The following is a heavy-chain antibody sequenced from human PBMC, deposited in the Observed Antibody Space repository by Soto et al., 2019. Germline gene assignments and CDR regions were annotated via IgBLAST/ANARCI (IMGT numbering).Heavy chain of an antibody. J-gene: IGHJ4*02. CDR3: ARHTTYYDILTGYITPNFDY. V-gene: IGHV4-59*08. CDR1: GGSISSYY. Sequence: SETLSVTCTVSGGSISSYYWSWSRQPPWKGLEWIGYIYYSGSTNYNPSLKSRVTISVDTSKNQFSLKLSSVTAADTAVYYCARHTTYYDILTGYITPNFDYWGQGTLVTVSS. CDR2: IYYSGST. D-gene: IGHD3-9*01.